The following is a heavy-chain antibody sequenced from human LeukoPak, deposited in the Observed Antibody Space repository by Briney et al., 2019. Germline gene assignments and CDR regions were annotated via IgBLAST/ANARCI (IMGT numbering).Heavy chain of an antibody. J-gene: IGHJ6*03. CDR2: XXXXGXXK. CDR1: GFTFSTYG. V-gene: IGHV3-30*02. D-gene: IGHD4-17*01. Sequence: GGSLRLSCAASGFTFSTYGXXXXXXXXXXXXXXXXXXXXXGXXKWYADSVXXXXXXSRDNSXNMLYLQMNSLRAEDTAVYHCAKDRDYGDYPSAYYYYMDVWGKGTTVTVSS. CDR3: AKDRDYGDYPSAYYYYMDV.